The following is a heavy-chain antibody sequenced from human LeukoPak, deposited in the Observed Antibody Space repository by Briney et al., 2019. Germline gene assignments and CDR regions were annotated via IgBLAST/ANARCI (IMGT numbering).Heavy chain of an antibody. J-gene: IGHJ4*02. CDR1: GYSFSTYT. CDR2: INAGNGNT. Sequence: ASVKVSCKASGYSFSTYTMNWVRQAPGQRLEWMGWINAGNGNTKYSQKFQGRVTITRGTSASTAYMEVRSLRSEDTAVYYCAREIDRDDYNRFFDYWGQGTLVTVSS. D-gene: IGHD5-24*01. V-gene: IGHV1-3*01. CDR3: AREIDRDDYNRFFDY.